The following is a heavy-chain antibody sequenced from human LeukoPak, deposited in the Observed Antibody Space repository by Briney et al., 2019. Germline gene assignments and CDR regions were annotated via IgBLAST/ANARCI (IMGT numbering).Heavy chain of an antibody. Sequence: SETLSLTCSVAGGSISTYYWNWIRQTPGKGLEWIGHISNGNTDYNPSLKSRVTISVDTSKNPFSLRLTSVTAADTAVYYCARDKAHSYGRYFDPWGQGALVIVSS. CDR1: GGSISTYY. CDR3: ARDKAHSYGRYFDP. V-gene: IGHV4-59*01. D-gene: IGHD5-18*01. J-gene: IGHJ5*02. CDR2: ISNGNT.